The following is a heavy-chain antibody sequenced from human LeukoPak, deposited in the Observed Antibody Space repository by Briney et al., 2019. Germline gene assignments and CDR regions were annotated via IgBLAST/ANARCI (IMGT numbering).Heavy chain of an antibody. CDR1: RSTFRSCG. CDR2: ISYDGSDK. V-gene: IGHV3-30*18. CDR3: AKDLYYYGSGSYFFDY. J-gene: IGHJ4*02. Sequence: GGSLRLSCAASRSTFRSCGMHWVRQAPGKGLEWVAVISYDGSDKYYADFVKGRFTISRDNSKNTLYLQMNSLRAEDTAVYYCAKDLYYYGSGSYFFDYWGQGTLVTVSS. D-gene: IGHD3-10*01.